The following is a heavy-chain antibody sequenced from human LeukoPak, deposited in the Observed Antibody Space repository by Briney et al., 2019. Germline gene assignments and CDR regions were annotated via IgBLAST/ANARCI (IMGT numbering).Heavy chain of an antibody. CDR3: ARTNDYGDYGPLGY. V-gene: IGHV4-31*03. Sequence: NTSETLSLTCTASGGSISSGGYYWSWIRQHPGKGLEWIGYIYYSGSTYYNPSLKSRVTISVDTSKNQFSLKLSSVTAADTAVYYCARTNDYGDYGPLGYWGQGTLVTVSS. D-gene: IGHD4-17*01. CDR1: GGSISSGGYY. J-gene: IGHJ4*02. CDR2: IYYSGST.